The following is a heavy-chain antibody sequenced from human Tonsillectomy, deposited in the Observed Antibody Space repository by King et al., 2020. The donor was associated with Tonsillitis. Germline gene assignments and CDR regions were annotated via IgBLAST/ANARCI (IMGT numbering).Heavy chain of an antibody. D-gene: IGHD3-22*01. J-gene: IGHJ3*02. Sequence: VQLVESGGGVVQPGRSLRLSCAASGFTFSDYGIHWVRQAPGKGLEWVAVISYDGNNKYYGDSVKGRFTISRDNSKNTLFLQMNSLRAEDTAVYYCAKLGLRYYYDSSDYLADVLDIWGQGTMVTVSS. V-gene: IGHV3-30*18. CDR1: GFTFSDYG. CDR3: AKLGLRYYYDSSDYLADVLDI. CDR2: ISYDGNNK.